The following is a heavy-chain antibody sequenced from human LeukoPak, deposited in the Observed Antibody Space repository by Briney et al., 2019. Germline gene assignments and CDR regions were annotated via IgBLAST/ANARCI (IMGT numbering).Heavy chain of an antibody. Sequence: ASVKISCKASGDTFTTYSVHWVRQAPGQRLEWMGWINTGNGNTKYSQKFQGRVTITGDTSATTAYMELSSLRSEDSAVYYCARGFHHYDSSGFDYWGQGTLVTVSS. CDR1: GDTFTTYS. D-gene: IGHD3-22*01. J-gene: IGHJ4*02. CDR2: INTGNGNT. V-gene: IGHV1-3*04. CDR3: ARGFHHYDSSGFDY.